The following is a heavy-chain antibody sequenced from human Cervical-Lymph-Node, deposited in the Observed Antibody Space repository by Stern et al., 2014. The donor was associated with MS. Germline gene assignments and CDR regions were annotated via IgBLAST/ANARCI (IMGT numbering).Heavy chain of an antibody. Sequence: MQLVQSGAEVKKPGESLKISCKGSGYTFTNNWIAWVRQMPGKGLEWMGIIYPDDSDIRSRPSLQGQVTISADKSISPASLQWSSLKAGDSAVYYCARPPPRRKWDDPNYGMDVWGQGTTVTVSS. J-gene: IGHJ6*02. CDR2: IYPDDSDI. D-gene: IGHD1-1*01. V-gene: IGHV5-51*03. CDR1: GYTFTNNW. CDR3: ARPPPRRKWDDPNYGMDV.